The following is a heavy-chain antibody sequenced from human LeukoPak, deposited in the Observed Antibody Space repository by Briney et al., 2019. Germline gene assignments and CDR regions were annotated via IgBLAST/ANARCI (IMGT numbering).Heavy chain of an antibody. CDR1: GYTFTSYG. CDR2: INPSGGST. V-gene: IGHV1-46*01. D-gene: IGHD2-2*01. J-gene: IGHJ4*02. CDR3: ARISIVCSSTSCHFDY. Sequence: ASVKVSCKASGYTFTSYGVSWVRQAPGQGLEWMGIINPSGGSTSYAQKFQGRVTMTRDTSTSTVYMELSSLRSEDTAVYYCARISIVCSSTSCHFDYWGQGTLVTVSS.